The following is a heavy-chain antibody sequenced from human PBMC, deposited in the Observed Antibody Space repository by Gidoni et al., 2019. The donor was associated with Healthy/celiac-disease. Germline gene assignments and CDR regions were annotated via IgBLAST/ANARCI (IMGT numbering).Heavy chain of an antibody. Sequence: QVQLQESGPGLVKPSETLSLTCTVSGGSVSRVSYYWSWIRQPPGKGLEWIWYSYYSESTNYNPSLKSRVTISVDTSKNQFSLKLSSVTAADTAVYYCARGEGYCSSTSCYARSYYYYYMDVWGKGTTVTVSS. V-gene: IGHV4-61*01. CDR1: GGSVSRVSYY. J-gene: IGHJ6*03. D-gene: IGHD2-2*01. CDR3: ARGEGYCSSTSCYARSYYYYYMDV. CDR2: SYYSEST.